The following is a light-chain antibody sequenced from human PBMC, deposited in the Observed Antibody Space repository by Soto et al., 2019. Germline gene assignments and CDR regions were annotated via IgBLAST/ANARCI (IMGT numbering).Light chain of an antibody. CDR1: QSVNSR. Sequence: EIVLTQSPGTLSLSPGERATLSCMASQSVNSRLAWYQHNPGQVPRLLISGASSRATGIPDRFSGSGSATDFTLTISRLEPEDFAIYYCQHYGRSPITFGQGTRLAIK. V-gene: IGKV3-20*01. CDR2: GAS. CDR3: QHYGRSPIT. J-gene: IGKJ5*01.